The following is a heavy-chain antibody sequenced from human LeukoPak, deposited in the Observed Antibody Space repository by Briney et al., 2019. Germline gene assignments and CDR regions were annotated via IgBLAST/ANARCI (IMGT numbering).Heavy chain of an antibody. V-gene: IGHV3-21*01. D-gene: IGHD3-9*01. J-gene: IGHJ6*02. CDR3: ARAGHGDGILSGSSYFGMDV. CDR1: GFSLSSYS. CDR2: ITISSNYI. Sequence: PGGSLRLSCAASGFSLSSYSMDWVRQAPGKGLEWASSITISSNYIYYADSVKGRFTISRDNAKNSLYLQMNSLRAEDPAVYFCARAGHGDGILSGSSYFGMDVWGQGTTVTVSS.